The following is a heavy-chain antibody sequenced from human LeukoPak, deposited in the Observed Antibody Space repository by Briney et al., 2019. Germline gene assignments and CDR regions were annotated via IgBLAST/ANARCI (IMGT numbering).Heavy chain of an antibody. CDR1: GFTFSSYW. D-gene: IGHD2-21*01. V-gene: IGHV3-7*01. CDR3: ARDCPRGCYPY. CDR2: IKQDGSEK. J-gene: IGHJ4*02. Sequence: GGSLRLSCAASGFTFSSYWISWVRQAPGKGLEWVANIKQDGSEKYYVDSVKGRFTISRDNAKNSLYLQMNSLRAEDTAVYYCARDCPRGCYPYWGQGTLVTVSS.